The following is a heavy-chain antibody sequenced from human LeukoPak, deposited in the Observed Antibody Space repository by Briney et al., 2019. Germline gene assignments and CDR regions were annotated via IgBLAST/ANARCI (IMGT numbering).Heavy chain of an antibody. Sequence: SETLSLTCTVAGGSINSYFWSWLRQPPGEGLEWIGYISYSGSTNSKPSRKSRVTISLGTSKKQFSLKLSSVTAADTAIYYCARDRYGAGFNEDWGQGTLVTVSS. CDR3: ARDRYGAGFNED. V-gene: IGHV4-59*01. CDR2: ISYSGST. CDR1: GGSINSYF. J-gene: IGHJ4*02. D-gene: IGHD5-24*01.